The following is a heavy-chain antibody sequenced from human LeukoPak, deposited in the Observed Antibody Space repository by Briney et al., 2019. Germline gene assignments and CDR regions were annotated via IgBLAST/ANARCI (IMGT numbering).Heavy chain of an antibody. CDR1: GFTFSNAW. D-gene: IGHD3-10*01. Sequence: GGSLRLSCAASGFTFSNAWMSWVRQAPGKGLEWVGRIKSKTDGGTTDYAAPVKGRFTISRDDSKNTLYLQMNSLRAEDTAVYYCAKGSWFGVQGWFDPWGQGTLVAVSS. J-gene: IGHJ5*02. V-gene: IGHV3-15*01. CDR2: IKSKTDGGTT. CDR3: AKGSWFGVQGWFDP.